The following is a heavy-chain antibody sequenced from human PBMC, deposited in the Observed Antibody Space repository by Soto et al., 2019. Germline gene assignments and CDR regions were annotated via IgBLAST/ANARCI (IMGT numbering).Heavy chain of an antibody. D-gene: IGHD2-2*01. J-gene: IGHJ4*02. Sequence: GALRLSCAASGFTFSSYAMHWVRQAPGKGLEWVAVISYDGSNKYYADSVKGRFTISRDNSKNTLYLQMNSLRAEDTAVYYCARGPSSLTRFDYWGQGTLVTVSS. V-gene: IGHV3-30-3*01. CDR3: ARGPSSLTRFDY. CDR2: ISYDGSNK. CDR1: GFTFSSYA.